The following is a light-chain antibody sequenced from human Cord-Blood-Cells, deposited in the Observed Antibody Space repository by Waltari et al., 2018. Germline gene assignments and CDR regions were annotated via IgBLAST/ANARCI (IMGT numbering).Light chain of an antibody. J-gene: IGKJ1*01. CDR2: GAS. CDR3: QQYNNHWT. Sequence: EIVMTQSPATLSVSQGERATLSCRASQSVSSNLAWYQQKPGQAPRLLIYGASTRATGIPARFSGSGSGTEFTLTISSLQSEDFAVYYCQQYNNHWTFGQGTKVEIK. CDR1: QSVSSN. V-gene: IGKV3-15*01.